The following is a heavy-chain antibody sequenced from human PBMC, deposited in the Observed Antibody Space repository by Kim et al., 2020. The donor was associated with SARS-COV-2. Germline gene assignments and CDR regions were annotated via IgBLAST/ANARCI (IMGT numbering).Heavy chain of an antibody. Sequence: GESLKISCKGSGYSFTSYWIAWVRQMPGKGLEWVRIIYPGDSDTRYSPSFQGQVTISADKSSSTAYLQWSSLKASDTAMYYCARPAYYDYVWGSYLLWGQGTLVTVSS. D-gene: IGHD3-16*02. CDR1: GYSFTSYW. J-gene: IGHJ4*02. CDR3: ARPAYYDYVWGSYLL. V-gene: IGHV5-51*01. CDR2: IYPGDSDT.